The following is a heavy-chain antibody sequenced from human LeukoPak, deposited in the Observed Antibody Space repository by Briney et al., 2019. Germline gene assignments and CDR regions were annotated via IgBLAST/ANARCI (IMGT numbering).Heavy chain of an antibody. D-gene: IGHD5-24*01. CDR2: ISWDGGST. CDR1: GFTFDDYT. Sequence: GGSLRLSCAASGFTFDDYTMHWVRQAPGKGLEWVSLISWDGGSTYYADSVKGRFTISRDNSKNSLYLQMNSLRTEDTALYYCAKDIYARGRWLQSTYDYWGQGTLVTVSS. V-gene: IGHV3-43*01. CDR3: AKDIYARGRWLQSTYDY. J-gene: IGHJ4*02.